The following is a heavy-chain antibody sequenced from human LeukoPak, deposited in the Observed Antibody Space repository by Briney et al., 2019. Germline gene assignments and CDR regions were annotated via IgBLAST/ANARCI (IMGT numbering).Heavy chain of an antibody. Sequence: ASVKVSCKASGGTFSSYAISWVRPAPGQGLEWMGGIIPIFGTANYALKFQGRVTITTDESTSTAYMELSSLRSEDTAVYYCARGVLGGYYGSGSYYRTGEYYYMDVWGKGTTVTVSS. CDR3: ARGVLGGYYGSGSYYRTGEYYYMDV. J-gene: IGHJ6*03. V-gene: IGHV1-69*05. D-gene: IGHD3-10*01. CDR1: GGTFSSYA. CDR2: IIPIFGTA.